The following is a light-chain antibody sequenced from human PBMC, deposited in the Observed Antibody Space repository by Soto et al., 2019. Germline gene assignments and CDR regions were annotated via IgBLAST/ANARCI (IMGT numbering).Light chain of an antibody. V-gene: IGKV1-39*01. CDR1: QSITKY. Sequence: DIPMTQSPSSLSASVGDRVTITCRASQSITKYLNWYQQKPGKAPKFLIYATSSLQSGVPSRFSANGSGTDFTLTISSLQPEDFATYYCQQSYSTPFTFGPGTKVDIK. CDR2: ATS. CDR3: QQSYSTPFT. J-gene: IGKJ3*01.